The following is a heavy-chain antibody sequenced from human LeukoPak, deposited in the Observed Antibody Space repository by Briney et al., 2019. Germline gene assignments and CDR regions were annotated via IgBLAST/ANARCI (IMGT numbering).Heavy chain of an antibody. V-gene: IGHV3-30*01. CDR1: GFTFRNYW. D-gene: IGHD2-2*01. CDR3: ARSPLRYCSSTSCPRGWFDP. J-gene: IGHJ5*02. CDR2: ISYDGSNK. Sequence: GGSLRLSCAASGFTFRNYWMHWVRQAPGKGLEWVAVISYDGSNKYYADSVKGRFTISRDNSKNTLYLQMNSLRAEDTAVYYCARSPLRYCSSTSCPRGWFDPWGQGTLVTVSS.